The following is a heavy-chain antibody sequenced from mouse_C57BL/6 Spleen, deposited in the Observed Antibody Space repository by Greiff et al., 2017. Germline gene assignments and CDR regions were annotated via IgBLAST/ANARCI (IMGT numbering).Heavy chain of an antibody. CDR1: GYTFTSYW. CDR3: ARVDDCYGGVAY. V-gene: IGHV1-69*01. D-gene: IGHD1-2*01. CDR2: IDPSDSYT. J-gene: IGHJ3*01. Sequence: VQLQQSGAELVKPGASVKMSCKASGYTFTSYWITWVKQRPGQGLEWIGEIDPSDSYTNYNQKFKGKSTLTVDKSSSTAYMQRSSLTSEDSAVYYCARVDDCYGGVAYWGQGTLVTVSA.